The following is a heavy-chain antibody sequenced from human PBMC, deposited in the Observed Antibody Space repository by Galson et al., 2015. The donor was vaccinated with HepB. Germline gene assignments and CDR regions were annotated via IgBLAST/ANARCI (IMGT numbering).Heavy chain of an antibody. Sequence: SLRLSCAASGFTFSSYSMNWVRQAPGKGLEWVSYISSSSSTIYYADSVKGRFTISRDNAKNSLYLQMNSLRDEDTAVYYCAGGGYYGSGGRYGMDVWGQGTTVTVSS. CDR1: GFTFSSYS. D-gene: IGHD3-10*01. CDR2: ISSSSSTI. J-gene: IGHJ6*02. V-gene: IGHV3-48*02. CDR3: AGGGYYGSGGRYGMDV.